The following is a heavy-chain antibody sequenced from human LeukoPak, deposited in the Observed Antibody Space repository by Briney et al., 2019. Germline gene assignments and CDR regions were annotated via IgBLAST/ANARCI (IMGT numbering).Heavy chain of an antibody. V-gene: IGHV4-34*01. CDR2: INHSGST. CDR1: GGSFSGYY. Sequence: SETLSLTCAVYGGSFSGYYWSWIRQPPGKGLEWIGEINHSGSTNYNPSLKSRVTISVDTSKNQFSLKLSSVTAADTAVYYCARVGSGYDVFDYWGQGTLVTVSS. CDR3: ARVGSGYDVFDY. D-gene: IGHD5-12*01. J-gene: IGHJ4*02.